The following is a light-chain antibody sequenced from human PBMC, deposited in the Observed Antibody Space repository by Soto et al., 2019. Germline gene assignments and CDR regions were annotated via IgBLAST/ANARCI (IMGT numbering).Light chain of an antibody. J-gene: IGLJ1*01. CDR2: NNT. CDR3: QSYDSRLSAYV. Sequence: QSVLTQPPSVSGAPGQRVTISCTGSSSNIGAGYDVHWYQHLPGAAPKLLIYNNTIRPSGVPDRFSGSKSGTSASLAITGLQAEDEGDFYCQSYDSRLSAYVFGTGTKVTVL. CDR1: SSNIGAGYD. V-gene: IGLV1-40*01.